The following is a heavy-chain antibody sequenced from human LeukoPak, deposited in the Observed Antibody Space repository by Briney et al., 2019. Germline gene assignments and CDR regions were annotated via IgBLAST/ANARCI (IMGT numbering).Heavy chain of an antibody. Sequence: ASVKVSCKASGYTFTSYAMNWVRQAPGQGLECMGWINTNTGNPTYAQGFTGRFVFSLDTSVSTAYLQISSLKAEDTAVYYCARAPDYYDSSGYPSSPIGYYYYMDVWGKGTTVTVSS. CDR1: GYTFTSYA. V-gene: IGHV7-4-1*02. CDR3: ARAPDYYDSSGYPSSPIGYYYYMDV. CDR2: INTNTGNP. J-gene: IGHJ6*03. D-gene: IGHD3-22*01.